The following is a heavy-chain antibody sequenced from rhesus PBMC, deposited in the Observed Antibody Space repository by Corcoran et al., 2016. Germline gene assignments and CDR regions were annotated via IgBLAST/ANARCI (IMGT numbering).Heavy chain of an antibody. V-gene: IGHV3-8*01. D-gene: IGHD2-2*01. CDR1: GGSFSNSW. CDR3: AKGGPDIVLDV. J-gene: IGHJ5-1*01. CDR2: INIGGGST. Sequence: VQLQESGPGLVKPSETLSLPCTMSGGSFSNSWGSWIRQPPGKGLEWVSVINIGGGSTWYTDSVKGRFTISKDNAKNTLYLQMDSLRAEDTAVYYCAKGGPDIVLDVWGAGVLVTVSS.